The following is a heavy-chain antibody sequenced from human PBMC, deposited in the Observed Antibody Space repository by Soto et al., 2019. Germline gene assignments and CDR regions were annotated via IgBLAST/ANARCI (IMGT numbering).Heavy chain of an antibody. CDR2: LFYSGTS. D-gene: IGHD3-22*01. CDR1: GGSISSGGYY. J-gene: IGHJ4*02. Sequence: QVQLQESGPGLVKPSQTLSLTCTVSGGSISSGGYYWSWIRQHPEKGLEWIGYLFYSGTSNYNPSPKGRVTISLDMPKNQFSLNLSSATAADTAVYYCASGVYDRSGWGYFDHWGQGTLVTASS. CDR3: ASGVYDRSGWGYFDH. V-gene: IGHV4-31*03.